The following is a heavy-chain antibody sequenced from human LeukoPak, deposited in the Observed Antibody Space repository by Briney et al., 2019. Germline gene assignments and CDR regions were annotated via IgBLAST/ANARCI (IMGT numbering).Heavy chain of an antibody. V-gene: IGHV1-46*01. Sequence: GASVKVSCKASGYIFTNYYMHWVRQAPGQGLEWMGIINTSGGNTSSAQKFQGRVIMTRDTSTSTVYMELSSLRSEDTALYYCARDAFLSGSLSPIDYWGQGTLVTVSS. CDR2: INTSGGNT. CDR1: GYIFTNYY. CDR3: ARDAFLSGSLSPIDY. D-gene: IGHD5-12*01. J-gene: IGHJ4*02.